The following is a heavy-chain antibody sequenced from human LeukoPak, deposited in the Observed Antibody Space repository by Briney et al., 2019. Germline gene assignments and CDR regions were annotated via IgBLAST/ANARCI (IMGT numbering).Heavy chain of an antibody. CDR3: ARGGGSYYMGPGNWFDP. Sequence: GASVKVSCKASGYTFTSYTMHWVRQAPGQRLEWMGWINVGNGNTKYSQKFQGRVTITRDTSASTAYMELSSLRSEDTAVYYCARGGGSYYMGPGNWFDPWGQGTLVTVSS. CDR1: GYTFTSYT. V-gene: IGHV1-3*01. CDR2: INVGNGNT. J-gene: IGHJ5*02. D-gene: IGHD1-26*01.